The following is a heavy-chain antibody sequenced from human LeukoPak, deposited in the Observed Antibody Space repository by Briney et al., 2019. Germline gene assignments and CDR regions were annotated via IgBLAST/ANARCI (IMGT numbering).Heavy chain of an antibody. CDR1: GGSISSGDYY. D-gene: IGHD4-17*01. Sequence: SETLSLTCTVSGGSISSGDYYWSWIRQPPGKGLEWIGYIYYSGSTNYNPSLKSRVTISVDTSKNQFSLKLSSVTAADTAVYYCARRDYPDYGDYGDAFDIWGQGTMVTVSS. CDR3: ARRDYPDYGDYGDAFDI. J-gene: IGHJ3*02. CDR2: IYYSGST. V-gene: IGHV4-30-4*08.